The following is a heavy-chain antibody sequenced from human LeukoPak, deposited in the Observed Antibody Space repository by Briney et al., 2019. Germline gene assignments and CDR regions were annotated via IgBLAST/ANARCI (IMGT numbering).Heavy chain of an antibody. V-gene: IGHV1-2*04. D-gene: IGHD2-15*01. Sequence: ASVKVSCKASGYTFTGYYMHWVRQAPGQGLEWMGWINPNSGGTNYAQKFQGWVTMTRDTSISTAYMELSRLRSDDTAVYYCARDMRYCSGGSCYSAHYYYGMDAWGKGTTVTVSS. CDR2: INPNSGGT. J-gene: IGHJ6*04. CDR1: GYTFTGYY. CDR3: ARDMRYCSGGSCYSAHYYYGMDA.